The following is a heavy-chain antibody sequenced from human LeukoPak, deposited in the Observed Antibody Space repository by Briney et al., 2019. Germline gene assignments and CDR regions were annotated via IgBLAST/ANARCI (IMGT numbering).Heavy chain of an antibody. CDR2: IYYSGST. J-gene: IGHJ3*02. Sequence: SETLSLTCTVSGGSISSSSFYWGWIRQPPGRGLEWIGSIYYSGSTSYNPSLKSRVTISVDTSKNQFSLKLSSVTAADTAVYYCARFSSGYLEAFDIWGQGTMVTVSS. V-gene: IGHV4-39*07. CDR1: GGSISSSSFY. CDR3: ARFSSGYLEAFDI. D-gene: IGHD3-22*01.